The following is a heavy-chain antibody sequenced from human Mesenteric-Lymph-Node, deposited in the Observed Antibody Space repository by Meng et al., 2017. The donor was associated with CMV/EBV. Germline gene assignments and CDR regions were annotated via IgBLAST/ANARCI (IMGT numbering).Heavy chain of an antibody. V-gene: IGHV4-39*01. CDR3: ARRGNYDSDYSEY. CDR2: VHHSGTT. J-gene: IGHJ4*02. CDR1: GASISNSTYY. Sequence: LPESGPGLEKPSETLSLSCIVSGASISNSTYYWTWLRQPPRKGLEWIGSVHHSGTTYYNPSLKGRLTISVDTSANLFSLRLPTVTAADTATYYCARRGNYDSDYSEYWGQGTLVTVSS. D-gene: IGHD3-22*01.